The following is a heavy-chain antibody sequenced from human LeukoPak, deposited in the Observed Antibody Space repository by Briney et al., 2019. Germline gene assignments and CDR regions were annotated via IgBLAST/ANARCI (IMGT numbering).Heavy chain of an antibody. J-gene: IGHJ4*02. D-gene: IGHD6-19*01. CDR2: ISYDGSNK. CDR3: ARIVAGNSFDY. V-gene: IGHV3-30*03. CDR1: GFTFSSYG. Sequence: GGSLRLSCAASGFTFSSYGMHWVRQAPGKGLEWVAVISYDGSNKYYADSVKGRFTISRDNSKNTLYLQMNSLRAEDTAVYYCARIVAGNSFDYWGQGTLVTVSS.